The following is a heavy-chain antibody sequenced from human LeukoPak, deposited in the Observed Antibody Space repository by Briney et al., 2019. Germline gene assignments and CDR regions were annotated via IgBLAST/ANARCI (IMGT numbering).Heavy chain of an antibody. CDR1: GYSISSGYY. V-gene: IGHV4-38-2*01. D-gene: IGHD2-2*02. CDR2: IYHSGST. Sequence: SETLSLTCAVYGYSISSGYYWGWIRQPPGKGLEWIGSIYHSGSTYYNPSLKSRVTISVDTSKNQFSLKLSSVTAADTAVYYCARSYCSSTSCYRTSYYYMDVWRKGTTVTVSS. J-gene: IGHJ6*03. CDR3: ARSYCSSTSCYRTSYYYMDV.